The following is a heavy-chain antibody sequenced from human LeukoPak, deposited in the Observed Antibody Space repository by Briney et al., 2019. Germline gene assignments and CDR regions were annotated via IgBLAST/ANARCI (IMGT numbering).Heavy chain of an antibody. CDR3: ARFNYYDSSGYYYVDAFDI. CDR1: GFTVSSNY. J-gene: IGHJ3*02. D-gene: IGHD3-22*01. V-gene: IGHV3-53*01. Sequence: GGSLRLSCAASGFTVSSNYMSWVRQAPGKGLEWASVIYSGGSTYYADSVKGRFTISRDNSKNTLYLQMNSLRAEDTAVYYCARFNYYDSSGYYYVDAFDIWGQGTMVTVSS. CDR2: IYSGGST.